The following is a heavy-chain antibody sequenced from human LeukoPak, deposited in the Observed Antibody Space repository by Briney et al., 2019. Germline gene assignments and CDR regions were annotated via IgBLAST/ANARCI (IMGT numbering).Heavy chain of an antibody. V-gene: IGHV3-23*01. CDR1: GFTFSNYA. D-gene: IGHD4-11*01. CDR3: AKDRYSNYGNWFDP. J-gene: IGHJ5*02. Sequence: PGGSLRLSCAASGFTFSNYAMNWVRQAPGNGLEWVSGISGSGGSTYYADSVKGRFTISRDNSKNTLYLQMISLRAEDTAVYYCAKDRYSNYGNWFDPWGQGTLVTVFS. CDR2: ISGSGGST.